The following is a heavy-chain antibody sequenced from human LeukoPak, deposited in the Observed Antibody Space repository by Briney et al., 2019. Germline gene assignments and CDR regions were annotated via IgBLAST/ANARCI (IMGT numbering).Heavy chain of an antibody. D-gene: IGHD3-22*01. CDR2: INPNSGGT. V-gene: IGHV1-2*02. Sequence: ASVKVSCKASGYTFTDYYLHWVRQAPGHGLEWMGWINPNSGGTNYAQKFQGRVTMTRDTSISTAYMELSRLRSDDTAVYYCATPRDSSGYLSSFDYWGQGTLVTVSS. CDR3: ATPRDSSGYLSSFDY. CDR1: GYTFTDYY. J-gene: IGHJ4*02.